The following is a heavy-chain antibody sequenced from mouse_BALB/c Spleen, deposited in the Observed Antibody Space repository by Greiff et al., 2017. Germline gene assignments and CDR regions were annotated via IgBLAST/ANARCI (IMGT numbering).Heavy chain of an antibody. CDR2: ISSGSSTI. CDR3: ARGAYYYGSSYAPDY. Sequence: EVKVVESGGGLVQPGGSRKLSCAASGFTFSSFGMHWVRQAPEKGLEWVAYISSGSSTIYYADTVKGRFTISRDNPKNTLFLQMTSLRSEDTAMYYCARGAYYYGSSYAPDYWGQGTTLTVSS. V-gene: IGHV5-17*02. J-gene: IGHJ2*01. D-gene: IGHD1-1*01. CDR1: GFTFSSFG.